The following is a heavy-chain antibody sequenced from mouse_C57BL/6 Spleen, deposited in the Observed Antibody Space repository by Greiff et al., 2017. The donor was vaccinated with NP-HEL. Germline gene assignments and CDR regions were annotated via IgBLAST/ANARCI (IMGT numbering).Heavy chain of an antibody. Sequence: QVQLQQSGAELVRPGASVTLSCKASGYTFTDYEMHWVKQTPVHGLEWIGAIDPETGGTAYNQKFKGKAILTADKSSSTAYMELRSLTSEDSAVYYCTRTYYYGSSCRAWFAYWGQGTLVTVSA. D-gene: IGHD1-1*01. V-gene: IGHV1-15*01. J-gene: IGHJ3*01. CDR2: IDPETGGT. CDR1: GYTFTDYE. CDR3: TRTYYYGSSCRAWFAY.